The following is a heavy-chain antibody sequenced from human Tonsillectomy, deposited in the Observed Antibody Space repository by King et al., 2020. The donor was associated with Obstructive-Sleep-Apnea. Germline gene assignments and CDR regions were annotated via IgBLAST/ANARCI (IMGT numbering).Heavy chain of an antibody. CDR3: ARGAFGDP. J-gene: IGHJ5*02. CDR2: IHYTGST. CDR1: GDSISGSGYF. V-gene: IGHV4-31*03. D-gene: IGHD3-10*01. Sequence: LQLQESGPGLVRPSQTLSLTCIVSGDSISGSGYFWSWTRQHPGKGLEWIGYIHYTGSTYYNPSLKSRVTISVDTSKNQFSLNLTSVTAADTAVYYCARGAFGDPLGQGTLVTVSS.